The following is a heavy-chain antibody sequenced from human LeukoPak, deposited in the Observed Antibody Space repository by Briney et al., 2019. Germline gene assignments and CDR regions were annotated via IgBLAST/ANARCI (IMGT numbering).Heavy chain of an antibody. CDR3: AKDEGSGSYIFVNFQH. J-gene: IGHJ1*01. D-gene: IGHD1-26*01. V-gene: IGHV1-69*13. CDR2: IIPIFGTA. Sequence: SVKVSCKASGGTFSSYAISWVRQAPGQGLEWMGGIIPIFGTANYAQKFQGRVTITADESTSTAYMELSSLRSEDTAVYYCAKDEGSGSYIFVNFQHWGQGTLVTVSS. CDR1: GGTFSSYA.